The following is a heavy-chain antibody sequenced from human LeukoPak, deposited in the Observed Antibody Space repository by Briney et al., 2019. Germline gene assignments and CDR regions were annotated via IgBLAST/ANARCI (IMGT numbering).Heavy chain of an antibody. V-gene: IGHV3-13*01. CDR2: IGTGGDT. Sequence: PGGSLRLSCAASGFTLSSYDMGWVRHATGKGLEWVSAIGTGGDTYYPGSVKGRFTISRDNAKNSLYLQMNSLRAGDTAVYYCARGTRASPYYSYGMDVWGQGTTVTVSS. J-gene: IGHJ6*02. CDR1: GFTLSSYD. CDR3: ARGTRASPYYSYGMDV.